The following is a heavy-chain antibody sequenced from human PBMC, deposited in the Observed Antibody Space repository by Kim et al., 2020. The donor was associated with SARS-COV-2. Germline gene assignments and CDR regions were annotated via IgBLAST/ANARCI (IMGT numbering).Heavy chain of an antibody. J-gene: IGHJ5*02. CDR3: ASSHSSNTNWFDP. Sequence: SETLSLTCTVSGYSISSGYYWGWIRQPPGKGLEWIGSIYHSGSTYYNPSLKSRVTISVDTSKNQFSLKLSSVTAADTAVYYCASSHSSNTNWFDPWGQGTLVTVSS. CDR1: GYSISSGYY. V-gene: IGHV4-38-2*02. D-gene: IGHD6-13*01. CDR2: IYHSGST.